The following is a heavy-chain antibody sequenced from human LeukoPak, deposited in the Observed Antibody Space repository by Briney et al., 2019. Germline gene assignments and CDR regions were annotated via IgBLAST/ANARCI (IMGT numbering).Heavy chain of an antibody. CDR3: ARRKGVDTHNWFDP. Sequence: GESLKISCKGSGYNFANYWIAWVRQMPGKGLGWMGIIYPGDSDTRYSPSFQGQVTISADKSISTAYLQWSSLKASDTAMYYCARRKGVDTHNWFDPWGQGTLVTVSS. D-gene: IGHD5-18*01. J-gene: IGHJ5*02. V-gene: IGHV5-51*01. CDR1: GYNFANYW. CDR2: IYPGDSDT.